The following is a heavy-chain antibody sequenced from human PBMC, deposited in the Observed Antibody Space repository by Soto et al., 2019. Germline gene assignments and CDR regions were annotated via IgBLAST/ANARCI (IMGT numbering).Heavy chain of an antibody. CDR3: ARSGPVGGGIVVVVAAPRYFDY. CDR2: INHSGST. CDR1: GGSFSGYY. V-gene: IGHV4-34*01. Sequence: SETLSLTCAVYGGSFSGYYWSWIRQPPGKGLEWIGEINHSGSTNYNPSLKSRVTISVDTSKNQFSLKLSSVTAADTAVYYCARSGPVGGGIVVVVAAPRYFDYWGQGTLVTVSS. J-gene: IGHJ4*02. D-gene: IGHD2-15*01.